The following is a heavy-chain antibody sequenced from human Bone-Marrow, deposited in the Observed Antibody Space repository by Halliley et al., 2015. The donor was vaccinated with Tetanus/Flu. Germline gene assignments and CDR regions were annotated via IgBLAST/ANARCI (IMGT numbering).Heavy chain of an antibody. CDR1: EFTFSDYE. CDR3: ARDSKGFWVPSYFDL. CDR2: ISAFGSSI. Sequence: SLRLSCVASEFTFSDYEMNWVRQAPGKGLEWISHISAFGSSIYYADSVKGRFTISRDNAKNSLYLQMNSLRAEDTALYFCARDSKGFWVPSYFDLWGQGTLVTVSS. J-gene: IGHJ4*02. D-gene: IGHD3-10*01. V-gene: IGHV3-48*03.